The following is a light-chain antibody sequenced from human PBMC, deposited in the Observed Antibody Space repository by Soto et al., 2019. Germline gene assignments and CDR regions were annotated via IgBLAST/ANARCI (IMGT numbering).Light chain of an antibody. Sequence: QSALTQPASVSGSPGQSITIPCTGTSSDVGGYNYVSWYQQHPGKAPKLMIYDVSSRPSGVSNRFSGSKSGNTASLTISGLQAEDEADYYCSSYTSSSTLIVFGTGTKVTVL. CDR2: DVS. CDR3: SSYTSSSTLIV. CDR1: SSDVGGYNY. V-gene: IGLV2-14*01. J-gene: IGLJ1*01.